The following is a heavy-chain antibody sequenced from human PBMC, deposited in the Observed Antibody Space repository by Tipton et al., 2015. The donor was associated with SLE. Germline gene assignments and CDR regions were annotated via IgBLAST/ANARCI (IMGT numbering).Heavy chain of an antibody. V-gene: IGHV1-69*18. CDR1: GGTFSSYA. J-gene: IGHJ4*02. CDR2: IIPIFGTA. D-gene: IGHD3-10*01. Sequence: QVQLVQSGAEVKKPGSSVKVSCKASGGTFSSYAISWVRQAPGQGLEWMGRIIPIFGTANNAQKFQGRVTITADESTSTAYMELSSLRSEDTAVYYCARDPLWFGELQPFFDYWGQGTLVTVSS. CDR3: ARDPLWFGELQPFFDY.